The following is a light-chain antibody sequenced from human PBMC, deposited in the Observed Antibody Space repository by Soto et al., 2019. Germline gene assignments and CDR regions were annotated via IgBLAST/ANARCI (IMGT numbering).Light chain of an antibody. V-gene: IGLV3-1*01. Sequence: SYELTQPPSVSVSPGQTASITCSGDKLGTRYACWYQQKPGQSPVLVIYQDSQRPSGIPERFSGSNSGNTATLTISGTQATDEADYYCQAWDSITVVFGGGTKLTVL. J-gene: IGLJ3*02. CDR2: QDS. CDR3: QAWDSITVV. CDR1: KLGTRY.